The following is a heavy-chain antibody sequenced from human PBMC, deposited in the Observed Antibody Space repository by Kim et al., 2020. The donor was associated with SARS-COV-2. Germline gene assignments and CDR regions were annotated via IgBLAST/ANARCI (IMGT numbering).Heavy chain of an antibody. D-gene: IGHD4-17*01. V-gene: IGHV3-48*03. CDR3: TRDNPTVADFDS. Sequence: YADYVEGRFSIFRDNAKNSLFLQMNSLRAEDTAVYYCTRDNPTVADFDSWGQGTLVTISS. J-gene: IGHJ4*02.